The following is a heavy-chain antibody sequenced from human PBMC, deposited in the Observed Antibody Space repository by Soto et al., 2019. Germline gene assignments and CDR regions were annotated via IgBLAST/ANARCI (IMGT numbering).Heavy chain of an antibody. Sequence: ASVNVSCKVSGYTLTELSMHWVRQAPGKGLEWMGGFDPEDGETIYAQKFQGRVTMTEDTSTDTAYMELSSLRSEDTAVYYCAIRPSIAARIHDYYYYYGMDVWGQGTTVTVSS. V-gene: IGHV1-24*01. CDR3: AIRPSIAARIHDYYYYYGMDV. D-gene: IGHD6-6*01. CDR1: GYTLTELS. CDR2: FDPEDGET. J-gene: IGHJ6*02.